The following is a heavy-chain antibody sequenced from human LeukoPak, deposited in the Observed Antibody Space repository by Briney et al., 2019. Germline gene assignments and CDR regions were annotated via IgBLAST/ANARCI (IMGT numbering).Heavy chain of an antibody. D-gene: IGHD2-2*01. CDR2: ISPYNGNT. V-gene: IGHV1-18*01. CDR1: GYTFTSYA. J-gene: IGHJ4*02. CDR3: AWICTSSICSLDF. Sequence: ASVKVSCKASGYTFTSYAISWVRQAPGQGLEWMGWISPYNGNTNCAQNLQGRVTLTTDTSTSTAYLELRSLRSDDTVVYYCAWICTSSICSLDFWGQGTLVTVSS.